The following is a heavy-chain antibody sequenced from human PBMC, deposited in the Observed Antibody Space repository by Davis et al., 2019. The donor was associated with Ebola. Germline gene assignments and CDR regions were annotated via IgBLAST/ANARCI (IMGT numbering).Heavy chain of an antibody. CDR3: ATVRGVCTDGVCSPYWYFDL. D-gene: IGHD2-8*01. V-gene: IGHV3-74*01. J-gene: IGHJ2*01. CDR1: GFTFSSYW. Sequence: HTGGSLRLSCAASGFTFSSYWMHWVRQVPGKGLVWVSRINSDGSSTSYADSVKGRFTISRDNAKNTLYLQMSSLRDEDTAVYYCATVRGVCTDGVCSPYWYFDLWGRGTLVTVSS. CDR2: INSDGSST.